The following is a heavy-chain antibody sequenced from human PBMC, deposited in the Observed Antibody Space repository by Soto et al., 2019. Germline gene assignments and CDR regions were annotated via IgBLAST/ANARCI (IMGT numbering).Heavy chain of an antibody. Sequence: QVQLVQSGTEVKKPGSSVKVSCKASGGTFRNYPINWVRQAPGQGLEWMGSIFPLTDIPDYAQNFQARLTMSPDKSTSTAYMELSSLTSDDTAMYFCARGPLVVLNYFESWGQGTLVTVSS. CDR2: IFPLTDIP. CDR1: GGTFRNYP. CDR3: ARGPLVVLNYFES. V-gene: IGHV1-69*02. J-gene: IGHJ4*02.